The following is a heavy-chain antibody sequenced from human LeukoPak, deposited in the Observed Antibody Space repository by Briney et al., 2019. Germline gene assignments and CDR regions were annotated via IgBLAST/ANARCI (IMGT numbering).Heavy chain of an antibody. J-gene: IGHJ4*02. CDR3: ARARYSYGPLFDY. D-gene: IGHD5-18*01. Sequence: SETLSLTCAVYGGSFSGYYWSWIRQPPGKGLEWTGEINHSGSTNYNPSLKSRVTISVDTSKNQFSLKLSSVTAADTAVYYCARARYSYGPLFDYWGQGTLVTVSS. CDR1: GGSFSGYY. CDR2: INHSGST. V-gene: IGHV4-34*01.